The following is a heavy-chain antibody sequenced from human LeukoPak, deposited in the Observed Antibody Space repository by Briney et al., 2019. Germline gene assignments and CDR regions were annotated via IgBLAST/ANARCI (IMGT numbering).Heavy chain of an antibody. J-gene: IGHJ4*02. CDR2: IDWDDDK. Sequence: ESGPALVKPTQTLTLTCTFSGFSLSTSGMCVSWIRQPPGKALEWLARIDWDDDKYYSTSLKTRLTISKDTSKNQVVLTMTNMDPVDTATYYCARIGYYDSSGYYYDHFDYWGQGTLVTVSS. D-gene: IGHD3-22*01. CDR1: GFSLSTSGMC. CDR3: ARIGYYDSSGYYYDHFDY. V-gene: IGHV2-70*11.